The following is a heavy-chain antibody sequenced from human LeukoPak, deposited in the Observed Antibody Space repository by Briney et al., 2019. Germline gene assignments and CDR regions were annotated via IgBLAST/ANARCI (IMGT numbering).Heavy chain of an antibody. J-gene: IGHJ4*02. CDR3: VRGYDSSG. CDR1: GFTFSSSL. V-gene: IGHV3-74*01. CDR2: INSDGSST. D-gene: IGHD3-22*01. Sequence: GGSLRLSCAASGFTFSSSLMHWVRQAPGKGLVWVSRINSDGSSTTYADSVKGRFTISRDNAKNTLYLQMYSLGVEDTAVYYCVRGYDSSGWGQGTLVTVSS.